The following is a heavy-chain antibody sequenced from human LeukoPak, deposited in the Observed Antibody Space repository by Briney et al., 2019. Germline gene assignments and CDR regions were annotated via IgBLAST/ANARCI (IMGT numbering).Heavy chain of an antibody. V-gene: IGHV3-30*02. J-gene: IGHJ4*02. CDR2: IVYDGGYK. CDR1: GFTFNSHG. D-gene: IGHD3-9*01. Sequence: GGSLRLSCAASGFTFNSHGMHWVRQGPGKGPEWVAFIVYDGGYKYYADSVKGQFTISRDNSKNTLFLQMNSLRTEDTAVYYCAKVQSYYGILTGDPFDYWGQGTLVTVSS. CDR3: AKVQSYYGILTGDPFDY.